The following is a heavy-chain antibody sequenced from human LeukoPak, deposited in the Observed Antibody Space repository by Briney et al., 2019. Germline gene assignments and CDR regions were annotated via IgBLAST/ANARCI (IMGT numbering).Heavy chain of an antibody. D-gene: IGHD2-15*01. CDR2: ISSSGSTI. CDR3: ARGDSAGYYYMDV. J-gene: IGHJ6*03. CDR1: GLTFSDYY. V-gene: IGHV3-11*01. Sequence: GGSLRLSCAASGLTFSDYYMSWIRQAPGKGLEWVSYISSSGSTIYYADSVKGRFTISRDNAKNSLYLQMNSLRAEDTAVYYCARGDSAGYYYMDVWGKGTTVTVSS.